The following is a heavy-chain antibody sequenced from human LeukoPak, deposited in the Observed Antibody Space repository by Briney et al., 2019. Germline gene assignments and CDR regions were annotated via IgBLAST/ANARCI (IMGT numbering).Heavy chain of an antibody. CDR1: GGSISSYY. CDR2: IYDSGST. D-gene: IGHD3-10*01. Sequence: PSETLSLTCTVSGGSISSYYWSWIRQPPGKGLEWIGYIYDSGSTNYNPSLKSRVTISVDTSKNQFSLKLSSVTAADTAVYYCARAYYYGSGSYYPFDYWGQGTLVTVSS. CDR3: ARAYYYGSGSYYPFDY. V-gene: IGHV4-59*12. J-gene: IGHJ4*02.